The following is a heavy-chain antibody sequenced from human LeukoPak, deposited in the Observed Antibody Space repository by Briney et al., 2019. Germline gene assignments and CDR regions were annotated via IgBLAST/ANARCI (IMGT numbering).Heavy chain of an antibody. J-gene: IGHJ6*04. CDR3: ATFVGIVSGTYTVPGGLLV. CDR1: EFSPINFW. V-gene: IGHV3-7*01. CDR2: IKHDGTEK. D-gene: IGHD2-2*03. Sequence: GGSLRLSCVASEFSPINFWMTWVRRAPGRGLEWVANIKHDGTEKFYVDSVKGRFTISRDNAKNSLYLQMNSLRAEDTAVYYCATFVGIVSGTYTVPGGLLVWGKGTTVTVSS.